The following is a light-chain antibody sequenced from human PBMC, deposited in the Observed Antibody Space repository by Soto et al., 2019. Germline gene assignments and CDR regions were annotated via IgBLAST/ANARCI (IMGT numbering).Light chain of an antibody. V-gene: IGKV1-39*01. CDR1: QSISSY. CDR2: AAS. CDR3: QQSYSPPMT. J-gene: IGKJ1*01. Sequence: DIQRTPALSGRSASGAGRVTITCRASQSISSYLNWYQQKPGKAPKLLIDAASRLHSGVPSRLSGSGSGTDFTLTISRLQAEDFANYYCQQSYSPPMTFGQGTKV.